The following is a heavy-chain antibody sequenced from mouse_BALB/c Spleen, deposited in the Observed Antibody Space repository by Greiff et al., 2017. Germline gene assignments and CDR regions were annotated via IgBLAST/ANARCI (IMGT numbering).Heavy chain of an antibody. CDR3: AFYYGSPLWYFDV. J-gene: IGHJ1*01. CDR2: ISYSGST. D-gene: IGHD1-1*01. CDR1: GYSITSDYA. V-gene: IGHV3-2*02. Sequence: EVQVVESGPDLVKPSQSLSLTCTVTGYSITSDYAWNWIRQFPGNKLERMGYISYSGSTSYNPSLKSRISITRDTSKNQFFLQLNSVTTEDTATYYCAFYYGSPLWYFDVWGAGTTVTVSS.